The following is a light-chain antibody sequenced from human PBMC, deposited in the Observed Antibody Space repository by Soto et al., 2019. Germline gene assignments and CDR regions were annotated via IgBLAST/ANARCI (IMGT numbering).Light chain of an antibody. CDR3: QQSYSFPIT. V-gene: IGKV1-39*01. CDR2: AAS. CDR1: QSISSY. J-gene: IGKJ5*01. Sequence: DIQMTQSPCSLSASVGDRVTITCRASQSISSYLNWYQQKPGKAPKLLIYAASSLQSGVPSRFSGSGSGTDFTLTISSLQPEDFATYYCQQSYSFPITFGQGTRLEIK.